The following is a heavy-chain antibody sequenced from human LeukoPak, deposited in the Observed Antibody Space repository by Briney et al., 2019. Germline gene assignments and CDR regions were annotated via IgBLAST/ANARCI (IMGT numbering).Heavy chain of an antibody. V-gene: IGHV1-69*13. CDR3: GREWCDRRFCWGIDY. Sequence: SVKVSCKASGGTFSSYAISWVRQAPGQGLEWMGGIIPIFGTANYAQKFQGRVTITADESTSTAYMELSSLRSEDTAVYYCGREWCDRRFCWGIDYWGQGTLVTVSS. CDR1: GGTFSSYA. J-gene: IGHJ4*02. D-gene: IGHD2-8*02. CDR2: IIPIFGTA.